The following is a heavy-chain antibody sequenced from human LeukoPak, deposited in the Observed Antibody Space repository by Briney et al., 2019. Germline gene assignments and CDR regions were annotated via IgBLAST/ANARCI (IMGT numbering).Heavy chain of an antibody. CDR2: INPNSGGT. D-gene: IGHD2-15*01. J-gene: IGHJ4*02. CDR3: ARDVVAAYLGSDY. V-gene: IGHV1-2*06. Sequence: ASVKVSCKASGYTFTGYYMHWVRQAPGQGLEWMGRINPNSGGTNYARKFQGRVTMTRDTSIFTAYMELSRLRSGDTAVYYCARDVVAAYLGSDYWGQGTLVTVSS. CDR1: GYTFTGYY.